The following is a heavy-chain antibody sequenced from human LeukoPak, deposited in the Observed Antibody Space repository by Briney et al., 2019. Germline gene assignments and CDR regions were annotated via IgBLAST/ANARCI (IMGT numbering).Heavy chain of an antibody. J-gene: IGHJ4*02. CDR2: ITGSGDST. CDR3: AKVQALGYCSSTSCYYFDY. Sequence: GGSLRLPCAASGFPFSSYAMSWVRQAPGKGLEGVSGITGSGDSTYYADSVKGRFTISRDNSKNTLYLQMNSLRAEDTAVYYCAKVQALGYCSSTSCYYFDYWGQGTLVTVSS. D-gene: IGHD2-2*01. CDR1: GFPFSSYA. V-gene: IGHV3-23*01.